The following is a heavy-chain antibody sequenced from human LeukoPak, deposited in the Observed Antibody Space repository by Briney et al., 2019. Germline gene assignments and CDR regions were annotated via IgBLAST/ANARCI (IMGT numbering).Heavy chain of an antibody. D-gene: IGHD3-22*01. J-gene: IGHJ4*02. CDR2: INHSGST. CDR1: GGSFSGYY. CDR3: ARQVIVLKRLDY. V-gene: IGHV4-34*01. Sequence: SETLSLTCAVYGGSFSGYYWSWIRQPPGKGLEWIGKINHSGSTNYNPSLKSRVTLSVDTSKNQFSLKLSSVTAADTAVYYCARQVIVLKRLDYWGQGTLVTVSS.